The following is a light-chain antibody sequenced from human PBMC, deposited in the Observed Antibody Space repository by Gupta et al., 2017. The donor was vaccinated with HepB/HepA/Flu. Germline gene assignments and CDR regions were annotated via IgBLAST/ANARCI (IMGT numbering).Light chain of an antibody. CDR3: QQTDNSPLIT. CDR2: AAS. CDR1: QSIGNF. V-gene: IGKV1-39*01. J-gene: IGKJ5*01. Sequence: DVQMTQSPSSLSASVGDRVTITCRASQSIGNFLTWYQQKPGKAPKLLIYAASSLQSGVPSRFSGSGSGTDFALTISSLQAEDFATYYCQQTDNSPLITFGQGTRLEIK.